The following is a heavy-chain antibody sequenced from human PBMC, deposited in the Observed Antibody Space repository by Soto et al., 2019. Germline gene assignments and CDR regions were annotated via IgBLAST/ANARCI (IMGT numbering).Heavy chain of an antibody. CDR2: IYHSGST. D-gene: IGHD5-12*01. CDR3: ARGGGPDIAYGMDV. CDR1: GGSISSINW. Sequence: SETLSLTCDVSGGSISSINWWSWVRQPPGKGLKWIGEIYHSGSTTYNPSLKSRVTISVDESKNQFSLKLKSVTAADTAIYYCARGGGPDIAYGMDVWGQGTTVTVSS. J-gene: IGHJ6*02. V-gene: IGHV4-4*02.